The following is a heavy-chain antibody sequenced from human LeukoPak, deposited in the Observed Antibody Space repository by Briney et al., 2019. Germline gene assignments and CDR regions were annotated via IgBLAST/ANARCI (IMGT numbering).Heavy chain of an antibody. CDR2: IWYDGSNK. J-gene: IGHJ4*02. V-gene: IGHV3-33*01. CDR3: ARDPAVAGTEGYFDY. CDR1: GFTFSSYG. Sequence: GGSLRLSCAASGFTFSSYGMHWVRQAPGKGLERVAVIWYDGSNKYYADSVKGRFTISRDNSKNTLYLQMNSLRAEDTAVYYCARDPAVAGTEGYFDYWGQGTLVTVSS. D-gene: IGHD6-19*01.